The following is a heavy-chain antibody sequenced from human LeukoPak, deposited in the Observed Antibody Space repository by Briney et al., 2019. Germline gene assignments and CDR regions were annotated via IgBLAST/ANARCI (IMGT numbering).Heavy chain of an antibody. D-gene: IGHD4-17*01. CDR3: ARDYDYGDYPGY. CDR1: GFTVSSND. CDR2: IYTGDGT. J-gene: IGHJ4*02. V-gene: IGHV3-53*01. Sequence: GGSLRLSCAASGFTVSSNDLTWVRQAPGKGLEWVSVIYTGDGTSYADSVKGRFTISRDNAKNSLYLQMNSLRAEDTALYYCARDYDYGDYPGYWGQGTQVTVSS.